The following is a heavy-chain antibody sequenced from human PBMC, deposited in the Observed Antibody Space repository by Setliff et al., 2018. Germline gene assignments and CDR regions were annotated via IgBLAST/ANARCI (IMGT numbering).Heavy chain of an antibody. CDR2: IYSSGST. D-gene: IGHD3-22*01. CDR1: GGSISSGDYY. CDR3: ARESRYYYDNLGTLDY. V-gene: IGHV4-30-4*08. J-gene: IGHJ4*02. Sequence: SETLSLTCTVSGGSISSGDYYWSWIRQSPGKGLEWIGYIYSSGSTYYNPSLRSRVSISVDTSKNQFSLKLSSVTAADTAVYYCARESRYYYDNLGTLDYWGQGTLVTVSS.